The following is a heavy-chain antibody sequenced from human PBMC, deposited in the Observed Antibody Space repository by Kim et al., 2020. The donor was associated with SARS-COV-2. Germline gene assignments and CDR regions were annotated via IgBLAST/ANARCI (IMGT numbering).Heavy chain of an antibody. J-gene: IGHJ4*02. Sequence: NYNPSLKSRVTISVDTSKNQFSLKLSAVNAADTAVYYCARAQGYSSSWYIWGQGTLVTVSS. V-gene: IGHV4-59*01. CDR3: ARAQGYSSSWYI. D-gene: IGHD6-13*01.